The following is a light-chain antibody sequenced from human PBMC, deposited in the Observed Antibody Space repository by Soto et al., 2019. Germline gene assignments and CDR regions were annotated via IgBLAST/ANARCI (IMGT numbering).Light chain of an antibody. Sequence: QSVLTQPPSVSGAPGQRVTISCTGSSSKIGAGYDVHWYQHLPGTAPKVLIYGNSNRPSGVPDRFSGSKSGTSASLAITGLQAEDEADYYCQSYDSSLSAVVFGGGTKLTVL. CDR1: SSKIGAGYD. V-gene: IGLV1-40*01. CDR3: QSYDSSLSAVV. CDR2: GNS. J-gene: IGLJ2*01.